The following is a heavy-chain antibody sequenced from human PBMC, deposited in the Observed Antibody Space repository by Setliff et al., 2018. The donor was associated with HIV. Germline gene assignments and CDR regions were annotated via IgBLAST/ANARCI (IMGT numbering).Heavy chain of an antibody. D-gene: IGHD3-22*01. CDR3: ASRVYYYDSSGYLREEGFDP. CDR1: GGSISNSRYY. CDR2: TYYSGST. Sequence: SETLSLTCTVSGGSISNSRYYWSWIRQPPGKGLEWIGSTYYSGSTYYNPSIKSRVTISVDTSKNQFSLKLSSVTAADAAVYYCASRVYYYDSSGYLREEGFDPWGQGTLVTVSS. J-gene: IGHJ5*02. V-gene: IGHV4-39*01.